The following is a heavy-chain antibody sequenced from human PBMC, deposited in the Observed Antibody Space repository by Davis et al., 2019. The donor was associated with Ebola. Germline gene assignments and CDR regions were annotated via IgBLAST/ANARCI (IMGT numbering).Heavy chain of an antibody. CDR1: GYIFAKYG. CDR2: INLYNGNT. V-gene: IGHV1-18*01. J-gene: IGHJ4*02. D-gene: IGHD6-25*01. Sequence: ASVQVSCKASGYIFAKYGISLVRQAPGQGFEWISWINLYNGNTEYAQKLRDRVTMTTDISTSTAYMELRSLRSDDTAVYYCATDELTSAAAAMLIGSWGQGTLVSVSS. CDR3: ATDELTSAAAAMLIGS.